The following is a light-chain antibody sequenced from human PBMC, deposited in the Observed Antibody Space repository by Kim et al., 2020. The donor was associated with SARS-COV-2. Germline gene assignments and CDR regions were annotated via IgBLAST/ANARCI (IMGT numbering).Light chain of an antibody. CDR3: QVWDSSTVV. CDR2: RDT. V-gene: IGLV3-9*01. CDR1: NMGSKN. Sequence: SVALGQTARITCGGNNMGSKNVPWYQQKPGQAPVLVIYRDTNRPSGIPERFSGSNSGNTATLTISRVQAGDEADYYCQVWDSSTVVFGGGTQLTVL. J-gene: IGLJ2*01.